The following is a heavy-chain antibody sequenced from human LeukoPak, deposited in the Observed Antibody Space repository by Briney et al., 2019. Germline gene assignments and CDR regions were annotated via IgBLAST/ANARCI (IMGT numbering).Heavy chain of an antibody. CDR1: GFTFSSYG. Sequence: SGRSLRLSCAASGFTFSSYGMHWVRQAPGKGLEWVAVISYDGSNKYYADSVKGRFTISRDNSKNTLYLQMNSLRAEDTAVYYCAKERTLGYCSGGSCQQPPDYWGQGTLVTVSS. V-gene: IGHV3-30*18. J-gene: IGHJ4*02. D-gene: IGHD2-15*01. CDR2: ISYDGSNK. CDR3: AKERTLGYCSGGSCQQPPDY.